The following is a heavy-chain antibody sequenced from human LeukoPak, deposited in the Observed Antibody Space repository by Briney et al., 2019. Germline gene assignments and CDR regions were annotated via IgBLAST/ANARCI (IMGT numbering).Heavy chain of an antibody. D-gene: IGHD1-26*01. CDR1: GGTFSSCA. CDR2: IIPIFGTA. Sequence: GASVNVSCKASGGTFSSCAISWVRQAPGQGLEWMGRIIPIFGTANYAQKFQGRVTITADKSTSTAYMELSSLRSEDTAVYYCARVVGATSASPMDVWGKGTTVTVSS. J-gene: IGHJ6*04. CDR3: ARVVGATSASPMDV. V-gene: IGHV1-69*06.